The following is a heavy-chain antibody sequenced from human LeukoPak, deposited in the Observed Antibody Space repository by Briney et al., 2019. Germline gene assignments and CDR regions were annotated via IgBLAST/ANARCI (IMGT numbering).Heavy chain of an antibody. J-gene: IGHJ4*02. D-gene: IGHD4-23*01. CDR3: ARDYGGKFDY. CDR2: ISYSGNT. V-gene: IGHV4-59*01. CDR1: RGSISSFY. Sequence: PSETLSLTCTVSRGSISSFYWSWVRQPPGKGLEWIGYISYSGNTKYNPSLKSRVTISVDTSKNQFSLKLNSVTAADTAVYYCARDYGGKFDYWGQGTLVTVSS.